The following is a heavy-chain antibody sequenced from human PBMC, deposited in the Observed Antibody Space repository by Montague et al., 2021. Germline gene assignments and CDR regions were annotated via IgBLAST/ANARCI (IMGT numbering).Heavy chain of an antibody. CDR3: ARAEDYYGSGSYLGFDY. CDR2: IFYSGNT. J-gene: IGHJ4*02. D-gene: IGHD3-10*01. CDR1: GGSISSGGYY. Sequence: TLSLTCTVSGGSISSGGYYWSWIRQLPGKGLEWIGYIFYSGNTYYNPSLKRRVTISVDTSKNQFSLKLSSVTAADTAVYYCARAEDYYGSGSYLGFDYWGQGTLVTVSS. V-gene: IGHV4-31*03.